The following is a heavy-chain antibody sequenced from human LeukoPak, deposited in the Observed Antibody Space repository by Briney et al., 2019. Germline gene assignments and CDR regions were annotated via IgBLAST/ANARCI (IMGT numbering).Heavy chain of an antibody. Sequence: SETLSLTCTVSGGSISSYYWSWIRQPPGKGLEWIGYIYYSGSTNYNPSLKSRVTISVDTSKNQFSLKLSSATAADTAVYYCAKTPEQNAEDAFDIWGQGTMVTVSS. V-gene: IGHV4-59*08. J-gene: IGHJ3*02. CDR1: GGSISSYY. D-gene: IGHD1/OR15-1a*01. CDR3: AKTPEQNAEDAFDI. CDR2: IYYSGST.